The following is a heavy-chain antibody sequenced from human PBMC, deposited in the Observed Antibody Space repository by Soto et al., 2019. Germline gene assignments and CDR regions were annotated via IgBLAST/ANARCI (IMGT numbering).Heavy chain of an antibody. J-gene: IGHJ3*02. D-gene: IGHD3-10*01. V-gene: IGHV1-3*01. CDR1: GYTFTSYA. CDR3: ARDWVYYGSGSYYPDAFDI. CDR2: INAGNGNT. Sequence: ASVKVSCKASGYTFTSYAMHWVRQAPGQRLEWMGWINAGNGNTKYSQKFQGRATITRDTSASTAYMELSSLRSEDTAVYYCARDWVYYGSGSYYPDAFDIWGQGTMVTV.